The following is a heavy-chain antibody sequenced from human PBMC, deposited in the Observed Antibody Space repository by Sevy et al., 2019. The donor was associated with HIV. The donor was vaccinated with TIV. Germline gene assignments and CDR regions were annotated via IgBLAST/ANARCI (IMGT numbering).Heavy chain of an antibody. J-gene: IGHJ3*02. Sequence: ASVKVSCKASGGTFSSYAISWVRQAPGQGLEWMGGIIPIFGTANYAQKFQGRVTITADKSTSTAYVELSSLRSEDTAVYYCARATVDIVVVPAAMDAFDIWGQGTMVTVSS. V-gene: IGHV1-69*06. CDR1: GGTFSSYA. D-gene: IGHD2-2*01. CDR2: IIPIFGTA. CDR3: ARATVDIVVVPAAMDAFDI.